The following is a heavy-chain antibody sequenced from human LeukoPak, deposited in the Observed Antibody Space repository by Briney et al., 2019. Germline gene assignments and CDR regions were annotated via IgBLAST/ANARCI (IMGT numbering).Heavy chain of an antibody. J-gene: IGHJ4*02. D-gene: IGHD3-22*01. CDR2: INPSSGDT. Sequence: ASVKVSCKASGYTFTGYYLHWVRQAPGQGLEWMGLINPSSGDTNHAQKFQDRVTLTRDTSISTVYMELSGLRSNDTAVYYCARVGLGVSSGYWGQGTLVTVSS. CDR3: ARVGLGVSSGY. CDR1: GYTFTGYY. V-gene: IGHV1-2*06.